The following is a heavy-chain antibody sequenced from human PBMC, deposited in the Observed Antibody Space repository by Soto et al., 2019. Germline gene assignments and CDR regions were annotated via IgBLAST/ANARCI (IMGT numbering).Heavy chain of an antibody. V-gene: IGHV4-34*01. J-gene: IGHJ4*02. Sequence: PSETLSLTCAVYGGSFSGYYWSWIRQPPGKGLEWIGEINHSGSTNYNPSLKSRVTISVDTSKNQFSLKLISVTAADTAVYYCASLLKYWGQGTLVTVSS. CDR2: INHSGST. CDR1: GGSFSGYY. CDR3: ASLLKY.